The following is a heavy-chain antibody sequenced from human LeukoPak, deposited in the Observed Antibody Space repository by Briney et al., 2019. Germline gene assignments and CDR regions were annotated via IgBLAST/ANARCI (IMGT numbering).Heavy chain of an antibody. V-gene: IGHV3-23*01. CDR3: VLDARLGETLR. D-gene: IGHD3-16*01. Sequence: TGGPLRLSCTGSGFPFSSYAMSWVRQAPGKGLEWVSYISASGSDTYYADSVKGRLTSSRNNPKNTLYLEMNSLRVEDTAVYYCVLDARLGETLRWGQGTLVTVSS. CDR2: ISASGSDT. CDR1: GFPFSSYA. J-gene: IGHJ4*02.